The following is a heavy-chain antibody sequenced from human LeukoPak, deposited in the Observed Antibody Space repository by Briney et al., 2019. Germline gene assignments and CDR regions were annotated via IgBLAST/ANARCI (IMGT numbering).Heavy chain of an antibody. J-gene: IGHJ4*02. V-gene: IGHV3-21*01. D-gene: IGHD4-23*01. CDR1: GFTFSDYS. CDR2: ISNSGHHV. CDR3: AREVTPFY. Sequence: GGSLRLSCAASGFTFSDYSMNWVRQAPGKGLQWVSSISNSGHHVFYADSVKGRFTISRDNAKNLVYLQMNSLRAEDTAVYYCAREVTPFYWGQGTLVTVSS.